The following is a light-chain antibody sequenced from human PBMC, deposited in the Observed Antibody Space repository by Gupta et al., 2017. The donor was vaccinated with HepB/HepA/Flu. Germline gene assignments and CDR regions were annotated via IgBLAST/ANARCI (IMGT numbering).Light chain of an antibody. Sequence: QSALTQPASVSGPPGQSITISCTGTSSDIGTYDLVSWYQQHPGKAPKLMIYEVTKRPSGVSNRFSGSKSGNRASLTISGLQAEDEADDYCCAYGGIVSMVVFGGGTKLTVL. V-gene: IGLV2-23*02. CDR1: SSDIGTYDL. J-gene: IGLJ2*01. CDR3: CAYGGIVSMVV. CDR2: EVT.